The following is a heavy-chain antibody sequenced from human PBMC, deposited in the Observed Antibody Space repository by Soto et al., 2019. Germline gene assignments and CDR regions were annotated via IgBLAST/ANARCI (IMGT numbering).Heavy chain of an antibody. CDR2: LTSGSAAV. Sequence: EVQLVESGGGLVQPGGSLRLSCAASGFTFSGFSMNWLRQPPGKGLEWLSYLTSGSAAVDYADSVQGRFTISRDNAKNSVYLQMNSLRVEDTAVYYCASDLKYAFDIWGQGTTVTVSS. J-gene: IGHJ3*02. V-gene: IGHV3-48*01. CDR3: ASDLKYAFDI. CDR1: GFTFSGFS.